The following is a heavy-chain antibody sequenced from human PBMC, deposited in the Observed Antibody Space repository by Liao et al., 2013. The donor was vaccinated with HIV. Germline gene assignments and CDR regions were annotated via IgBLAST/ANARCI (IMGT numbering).Heavy chain of an antibody. D-gene: IGHD3-3*01. CDR1: GGSISGYY. J-gene: IGHJ6*03. Sequence: QVQLQQWGAGLVKPSETLSLTCTVSGGSISGYYWSWIRQPTGKGLEWIGYIYYSGTTKYNPSLKSRVTISVDTSKNQFSLKLSSVTAADTAVYYCARVPPTRRYDFWSGYLYYYMDVWGKGPRSPSP. CDR3: ARVPPTRRYDFWSGYLYYYMDV. CDR2: IYYSGTT. V-gene: IGHV4-59*01.